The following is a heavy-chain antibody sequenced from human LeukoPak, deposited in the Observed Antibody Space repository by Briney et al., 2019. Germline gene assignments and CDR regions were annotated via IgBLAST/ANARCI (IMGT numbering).Heavy chain of an antibody. CDR1: GGSISSSNYY. CDR3: ARGLTAYYFPYYFDY. Sequence: SETLSLTCTVSGGSISSSNYYWGWIRQSPGKGLEWIGSIYYGGSTYYNPSLKSRVTISVDTSKNQFSLKLSSVTAADTAEYYCARGLTAYYFPYYFDYWGQGTLV. V-gene: IGHV4-39*07. J-gene: IGHJ4*02. D-gene: IGHD3-9*01. CDR2: IYYGGST.